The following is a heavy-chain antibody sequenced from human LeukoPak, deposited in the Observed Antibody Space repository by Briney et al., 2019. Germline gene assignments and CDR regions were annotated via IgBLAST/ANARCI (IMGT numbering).Heavy chain of an antibody. D-gene: IGHD1-1*01. CDR2: IIPIFGTA. J-gene: IGHJ6*02. CDR1: GGTFSSYA. V-gene: IGHV1-69*06. CDR3: ARGKLERGYCYGMDV. Sequence: SVKVSCKASGGTFSSYAISWVRQAPGQGLEWMGGIIPIFGTANYAQTFQGRVTITADKSTSTAYMELSSLRSEDTAVYYCARGKLERGYCYGMDVWGQGTTVTVSS.